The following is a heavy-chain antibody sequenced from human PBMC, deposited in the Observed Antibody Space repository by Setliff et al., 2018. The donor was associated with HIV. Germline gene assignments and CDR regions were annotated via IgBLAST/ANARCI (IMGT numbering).Heavy chain of an antibody. V-gene: IGHV3-11*06. D-gene: IGHD2-15*01. Sequence: GGSLRLSCAASGFTFSDYYMSWIRQAPGKGLEWVSYISSSSSYTNYADSVKGRFTISRDNSKNTLYLQMNSLRVEDTAVYYCAKDVCSGAYCYAYYYYGMDVWGQGTMVTVSS. CDR2: ISSSSSYT. CDR3: AKDVCSGAYCYAYYYYGMDV. J-gene: IGHJ6*02. CDR1: GFTFSDYY.